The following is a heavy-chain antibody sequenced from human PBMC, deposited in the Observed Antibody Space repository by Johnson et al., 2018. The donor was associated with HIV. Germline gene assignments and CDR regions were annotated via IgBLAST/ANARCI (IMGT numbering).Heavy chain of an antibody. Sequence: QVQLVESGGGVVQPGGSLRLSCAASGFTFSSYVMYWVRQAPGKGLEWVAFIRYDGSNKYYADSVKGRFTISRDNSKNTLYLQMNSLRAEDTAVYYCAKGMFNYCTSGSYPWGAFDIWGRGTVVIVSS. CDR2: IRYDGSNK. V-gene: IGHV3-30*02. CDR3: AKGMFNYCTSGSYPWGAFDI. CDR1: GFTFSSYV. D-gene: IGHD1-26*01. J-gene: IGHJ3*02.